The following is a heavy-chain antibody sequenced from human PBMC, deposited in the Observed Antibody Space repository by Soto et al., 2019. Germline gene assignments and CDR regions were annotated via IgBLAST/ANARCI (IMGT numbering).Heavy chain of an antibody. D-gene: IGHD3-22*01. J-gene: IGHJ3*02. V-gene: IGHV3-33*01. CDR1: GFTFSSYG. CDR3: ARDYYYDSSGYNDAFDI. Sequence: QVQLVESGGGVVQPGRSLRLSCAASGFTFSSYGMHWVRQAPGKGLEWVAVIWYDGSNKYYADSVKGRFTISRDNSKNTLYLQMNSLRAEDTAVYYCARDYYYDSSGYNDAFDIWGQGTMVTVSS. CDR2: IWYDGSNK.